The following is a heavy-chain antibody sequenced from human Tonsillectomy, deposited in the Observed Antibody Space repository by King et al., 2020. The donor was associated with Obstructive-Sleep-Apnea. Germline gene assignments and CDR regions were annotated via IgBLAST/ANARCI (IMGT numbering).Heavy chain of an antibody. V-gene: IGHV3-30-3*01. CDR3: ARPSNPYDSSGYNY. J-gene: IGHJ4*02. CDR1: GFTFSSYA. Sequence: VQLVESGGGVVQPGRSLRLSCAASGFTFSSYAMHWVRQAPGKGLEWVAVLSFDGSNEYYADSVKGRFTISRDNSKNTLYLQMNSLRDEDTAVYYCARPSNPYDSSGYNYWGQGTPVTVSS. CDR2: LSFDGSNE. D-gene: IGHD3-22*01.